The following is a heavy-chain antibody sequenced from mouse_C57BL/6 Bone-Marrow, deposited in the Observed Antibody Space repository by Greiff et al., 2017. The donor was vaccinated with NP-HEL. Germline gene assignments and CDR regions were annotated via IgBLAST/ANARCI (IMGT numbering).Heavy chain of an antibody. CDR3: ARPHYYGSTYWYFDV. V-gene: IGHV1-64*01. CDR2: IHPNRGST. CDR1: GYTFTSYW. D-gene: IGHD1-1*01. J-gene: IGHJ1*03. Sequence: QVQLQQPGAELVKPGASVKLSCKASGYTFTSYWMHWVKQRPGQGLEWIGMIHPNRGSTNYNEKFKSKATLTVDKSSSTAYMQLSSLTSEDSAVYYCARPHYYGSTYWYFDVWGTGTTVTVSS.